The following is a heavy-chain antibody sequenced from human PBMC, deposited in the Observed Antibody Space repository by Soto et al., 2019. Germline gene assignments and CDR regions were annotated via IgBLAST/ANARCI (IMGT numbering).Heavy chain of an antibody. CDR3: AREPWAADY. J-gene: IGHJ4*02. CDR1: GFTVSTKY. D-gene: IGHD3-16*01. CDR2: IYSGGST. V-gene: IGHV3-66*01. Sequence: GGSLRLSCAASGFTVSTKYMSWVRQAPGKGLEWVSVIYSGGSTFYADSVRGRFTISRDNSKNTVNLQMNSLRAEDTAVYYCAREPWAADYWDQGTLVTVSS.